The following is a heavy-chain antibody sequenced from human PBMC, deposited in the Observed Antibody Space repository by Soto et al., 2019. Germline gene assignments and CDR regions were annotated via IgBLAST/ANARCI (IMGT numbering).Heavy chain of an antibody. V-gene: IGHV3-33*01. Sequence: PGGSLRLSCAASGFSFSDYAMHWVRQAPGKGLEWVAVIWYDGSRKYYADSVKGRFTISRDNSRNTLSLQMNSLRDEDTAVYYCARSYRSGWNRFDYWGQGTPVTV. CDR1: GFSFSDYA. CDR2: IWYDGSRK. D-gene: IGHD6-19*01. CDR3: ARSYRSGWNRFDY. J-gene: IGHJ4*02.